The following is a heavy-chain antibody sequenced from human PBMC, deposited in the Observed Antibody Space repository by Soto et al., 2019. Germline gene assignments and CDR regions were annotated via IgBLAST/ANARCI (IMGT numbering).Heavy chain of an antibody. V-gene: IGHV1-69*08. D-gene: IGHD3-22*01. CDR1: GGTFSSYT. Sequence: QVQLVQSGAEVKKPGSSVKVSCKASGGTFSSYTISWVRQAPGQGLEWLGRIIPIPGIANYAQKFQGRVTITADKSTSTAYMELSSLRSEGTAVYYCARDRRLRDSSGYYYRGYYFDYWGQGTLVTVSS. J-gene: IGHJ4*02. CDR3: ARDRRLRDSSGYYYRGYYFDY. CDR2: IIPIPGIA.